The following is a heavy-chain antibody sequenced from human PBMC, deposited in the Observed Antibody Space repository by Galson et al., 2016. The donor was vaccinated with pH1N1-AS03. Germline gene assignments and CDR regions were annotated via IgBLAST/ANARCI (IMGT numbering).Heavy chain of an antibody. CDR1: GFPFSGYS. CDR2: ISTSSSSL. V-gene: IGHV3-21*01. D-gene: IGHD6-19*01. CDR3: ASDGPPQGISVAGSFDF. J-gene: IGHJ4*02. Sequence: SLRLSCAASGFPFSGYSMNWVRRAPGKGLEWVSFISTSSSSLYYADSVKGRFTLSRDNAQNLLYLQMNSLRDEDTAVYYCASDGPPQGISVAGSFDFWGQGALVTVSS.